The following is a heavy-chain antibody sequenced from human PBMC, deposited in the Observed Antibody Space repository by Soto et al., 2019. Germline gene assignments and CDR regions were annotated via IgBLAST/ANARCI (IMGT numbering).Heavy chain of an antibody. CDR2: VSYDGSNK. V-gene: IGHV3-30*18. D-gene: IGHD3-10*01. J-gene: IGHJ6*02. CDR3: AKDILAGLRGLWQVDTRSYYHGVDV. Sequence: QVQLVESGGGVVQPGRSLRLSCVASGFSFSTYGMNWVRQAPGKGLEWVAVVSYDGSNKYYADSVKGRFTISRDNPKNTLYLEMDSLRAEDTAMYYCAKDILAGLRGLWQVDTRSYYHGVDVWGQGTTVTVSS. CDR1: GFSFSTYG.